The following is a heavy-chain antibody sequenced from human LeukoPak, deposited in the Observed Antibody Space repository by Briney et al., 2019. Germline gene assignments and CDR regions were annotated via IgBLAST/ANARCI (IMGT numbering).Heavy chain of an antibody. V-gene: IGHV4-4*07. Sequence: PSETLSLTCTVSGGSISSYYWSWIRQPAGKGLEWIGRIYTSESTNYNPSLKSRVTMSVDTSKNQFSLKLSSVTAADTAVYYCARAGYCSSTSCFEYWFDPWGQGTLVTVSS. CDR1: GGSISSYY. CDR3: ARAGYCSSTSCFEYWFDP. J-gene: IGHJ5*02. CDR2: IYTSEST. D-gene: IGHD2-2*01.